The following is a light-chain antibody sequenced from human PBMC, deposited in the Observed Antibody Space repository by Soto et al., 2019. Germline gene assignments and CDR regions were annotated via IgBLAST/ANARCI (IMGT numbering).Light chain of an antibody. CDR2: EVS. V-gene: IGLV2-14*01. CDR1: SSDVGGYNY. CDR3: SSFTNTITRYA. Sequence: QSVLTQPASVSGSPGQSITISCTGTSSDVGGYNYVSWYQQHPGKAPKLMIYEVSYRPSGVSNRFSGSKSGDTASLTISGLQAEDEADYYCSSFTNTITRYAFGTGTKVTVL. J-gene: IGLJ1*01.